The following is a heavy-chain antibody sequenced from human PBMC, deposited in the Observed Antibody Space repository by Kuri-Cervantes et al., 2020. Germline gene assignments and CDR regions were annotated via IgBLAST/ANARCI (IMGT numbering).Heavy chain of an antibody. CDR3: ARQNDYGDYGDAFDI. CDR2: INHSGDT. CDR1: GGSFSGHY. Sequence: SETLSLTCTVYGGSFSGHYWSWIRQPPGKGLEWIGEINHSGDTNYIPSLKSRVTISLDTSKNQFSLKLSSVTAADTAVYYCARQNDYGDYGDAFDIWGQGTVVTVSS. D-gene: IGHD4-17*01. J-gene: IGHJ3*02. V-gene: IGHV4-34*01.